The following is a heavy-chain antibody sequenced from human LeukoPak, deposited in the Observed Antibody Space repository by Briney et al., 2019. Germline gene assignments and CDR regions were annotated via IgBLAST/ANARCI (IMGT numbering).Heavy chain of an antibody. V-gene: IGHV4-34*01. CDR2: INHSGST. Sequence: PSETLSLTCAVYGGSFSGYYWNWIRQAPGKGLEWIGEINHSGSTNYNPSLKSRVTVSVDTSKNQFSLKLSSVTAADTAVYYCARDDRVGAILGYMDVWGKGTTVTVSS. CDR1: GGSFSGYY. D-gene: IGHD1-26*01. J-gene: IGHJ6*03. CDR3: ARDDRVGAILGYMDV.